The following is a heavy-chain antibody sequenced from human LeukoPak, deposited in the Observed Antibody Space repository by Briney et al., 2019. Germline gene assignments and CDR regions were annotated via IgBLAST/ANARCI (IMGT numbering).Heavy chain of an antibody. CDR2: IKSKTDGGTT. V-gene: IGHV3-15*01. D-gene: IGHD3-16*02. CDR1: GFTFSNAW. CDR3: TIRMITFGGVIVEDFDY. Sequence: GGSLRLSCAASGFTFSNAWMSWVRQAPGKGLEWVGRIKSKTDGGTTDYAAPVKGRFTISRDDSKNTLYLQMNSLKTEDTAVYYCTIRMITFGGVIVEDFDYWGQGTLVTVSS. J-gene: IGHJ4*02.